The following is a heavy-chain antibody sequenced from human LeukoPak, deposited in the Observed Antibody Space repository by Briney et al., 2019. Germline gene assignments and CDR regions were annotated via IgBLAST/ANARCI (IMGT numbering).Heavy chain of an antibody. V-gene: IGHV1-18*01. CDR2: ISAYNGNT. CDR1: GYTFTSYG. J-gene: IGHJ6*02. CDR3: ARDKRGTYYYYYYGTDV. D-gene: IGHD1-1*01. Sequence: ASVKVSCKASGYTFTSYGISWVRQAPGQGLEWMGWISAYNGNTNYAQKLQGRVTITTDTSTSTAYMELRSLRSDDTAVYYCARDKRGTYYYYYYGTDVWGQGTTVTVSS.